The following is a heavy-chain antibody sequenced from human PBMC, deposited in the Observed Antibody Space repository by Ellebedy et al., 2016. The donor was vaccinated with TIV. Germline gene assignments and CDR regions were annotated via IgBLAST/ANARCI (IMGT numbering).Heavy chain of an antibody. CDR1: GFTFRNDW. Sequence: GESLKISXAASGFTFRNDWMHWVRQAPGKGLVWVSRMNSDGSSTNYADSVKGRFTISRDNAKNTLYLQMNSLRAEDTAVYYCASDLDHWGQGTLVTVSS. CDR2: MNSDGSST. J-gene: IGHJ4*02. CDR3: ASDLDH. V-gene: IGHV3-74*01.